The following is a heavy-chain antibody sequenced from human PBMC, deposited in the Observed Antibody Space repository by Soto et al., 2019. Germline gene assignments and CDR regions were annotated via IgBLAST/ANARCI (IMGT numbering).Heavy chain of an antibody. D-gene: IGHD3-9*01. Sequence: LRLSCAASGFTFSDYYMSWIRQAPGRGLEWVSYISSSSSYTNYADSVKGRFTISRDNAKNSLYLQMNSLRAEDTAVYYCARAATEAGLRYFDWSEYYFDYWGQGTLVTVSS. J-gene: IGHJ4*02. V-gene: IGHV3-11*05. CDR3: ARAATEAGLRYFDWSEYYFDY. CDR2: ISSSSSYT. CDR1: GFTFSDYY.